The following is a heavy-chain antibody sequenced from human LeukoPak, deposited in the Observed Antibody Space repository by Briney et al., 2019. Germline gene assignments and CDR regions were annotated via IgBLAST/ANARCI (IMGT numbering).Heavy chain of an antibody. CDR1: GFTFDDYA. CDR2: ISWNSGSI. Sequence: GGSLRLSCAASGFTFDDYAMHWVRQAPGKGLEWVSGISWNSGSIGYADSVKGRFTISRDNAKNSLYLQMNSLRAEDTALYYCAKDDSSSWYQGAFDIWGQGTMVIVSS. J-gene: IGHJ3*02. CDR3: AKDDSSSWYQGAFDI. V-gene: IGHV3-9*01. D-gene: IGHD6-13*01.